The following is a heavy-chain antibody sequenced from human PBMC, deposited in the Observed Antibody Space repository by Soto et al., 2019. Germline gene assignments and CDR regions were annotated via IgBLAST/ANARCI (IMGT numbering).Heavy chain of an antibody. D-gene: IGHD5-18*01. Sequence: HPGGSLRLSCAASGFTFSSYGMHWVRQAPGKGLEWVAVISYDGSNKYYADSVKGRFTISRDNSKNTLYLQMNSLRAEDTAVYYCAKDNRGVDTAMAYYYYYGMDVWGQGTTVTVSS. J-gene: IGHJ6*02. CDR1: GFTFSSYG. CDR2: ISYDGSNK. CDR3: AKDNRGVDTAMAYYYYYGMDV. V-gene: IGHV3-30*18.